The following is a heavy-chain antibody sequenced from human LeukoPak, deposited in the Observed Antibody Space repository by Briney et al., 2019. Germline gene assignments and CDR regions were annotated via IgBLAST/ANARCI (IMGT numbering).Heavy chain of an antibody. CDR2: ISGSGGST. CDR3: AKDIRNSSSWYRGVDY. CDR1: GFTFSSYA. D-gene: IGHD6-13*01. V-gene: IGHV3-23*01. Sequence: PGGSLRLSCAASGFTFSSYAMSWVRQAPGKGLEWVSAISGSGGSTYYADSVKGRFTISRDNSKNTMYLQMNSLRAEDTAVYYCAKDIRNSSSWYRGVDYWGQGTLVTVSS. J-gene: IGHJ4*02.